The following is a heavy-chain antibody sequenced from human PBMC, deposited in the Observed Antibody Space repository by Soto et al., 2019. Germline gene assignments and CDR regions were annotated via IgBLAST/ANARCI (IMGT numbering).Heavy chain of an antibody. J-gene: IGHJ6*02. CDR3: ARGGFYDNSWGKLSHYGLDV. Sequence: QVQLVQSAAEVKKPGASLKVSCKASGYTFIRYDISWVRLAPGQGLEWMGWISPYNDYTIYAQKLQGRVTMTTDTSTRTVYMELRSLNSDDTAVYYCARGGFYDNSWGKLSHYGLDVWGQGTSVTVSS. CDR1: GYTFIRYD. V-gene: IGHV1-18*01. CDR2: ISPYNDYT. D-gene: IGHD3-16*01.